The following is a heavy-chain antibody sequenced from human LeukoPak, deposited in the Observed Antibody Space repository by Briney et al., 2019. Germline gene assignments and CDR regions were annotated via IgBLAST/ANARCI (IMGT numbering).Heavy chain of an antibody. CDR3: ARVNSGGMEGTFDY. D-gene: IGHD6-19*01. CDR2: IWYDGSNK. Sequence: GGSLRLSCAASGFTFSSYGMHWVHQAPGKGLDWVAVIWYDGSNKYYADSVKGRFTISRDNSKNTLYLQMNSLRAEDTAVYYCARVNSGGMEGTFDYWGQGTLVTVSS. V-gene: IGHV3-33*01. J-gene: IGHJ4*02. CDR1: GFTFSSYG.